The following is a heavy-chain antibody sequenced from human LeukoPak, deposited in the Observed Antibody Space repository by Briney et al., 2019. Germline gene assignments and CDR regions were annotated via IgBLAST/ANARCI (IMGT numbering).Heavy chain of an antibody. V-gene: IGHV1-18*01. D-gene: IGHD3-22*01. CDR2: ISGYNGNT. J-gene: IGHJ4*02. CDR1: GYTFTSYG. Sequence: ASVNVSCKAFGYTFTSYGIIWVRQAPGQVLECMGWISGYNGNTNYAQNLQDRVTMTTDTSTNTAYMELRSLTSDDTAVYYCARDLYYYNSRVFDYWGQGTLVTVSS. CDR3: ARDLYYYNSRVFDY.